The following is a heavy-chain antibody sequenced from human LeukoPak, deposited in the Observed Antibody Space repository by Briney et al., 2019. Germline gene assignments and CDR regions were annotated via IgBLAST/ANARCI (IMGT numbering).Heavy chain of an antibody. CDR1: GFAFSSFA. D-gene: IGHD1-26*01. Sequence: GSLRLSCAASGFAFSSFAMSWVRQAPGKGLEWVSIIGKSGDSIYYADSVKGRFTISRDNSKNTLFLQMNSLRAEDTAVYYCVKSWGSTRPYYNYMAVWGKGNSVTVSS. J-gene: IGHJ6*03. CDR3: VKSWGSTRPYYNYMAV. V-gene: IGHV3-23*01. CDR2: IGKSGDSI.